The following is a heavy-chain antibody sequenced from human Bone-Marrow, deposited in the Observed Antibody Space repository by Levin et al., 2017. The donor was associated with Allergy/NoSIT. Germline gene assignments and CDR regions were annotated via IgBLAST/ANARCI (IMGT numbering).Heavy chain of an antibody. V-gene: IGHV1-58*02. CDR2: IVVDSGDT. D-gene: IGHD2/OR15-2a*01. CDR3: SASFLL. CDR1: GFTFRNSA. J-gene: IGHJ4*02. Sequence: SVKVSCKASGFTFRNSAMQWVRQARGQGLEWIGGIVVDSGDTNFAQKFQDRVTIARDTSTNSAYMELRSLTSEDSAVYFCSASFLLWGQGTLVTVSA.